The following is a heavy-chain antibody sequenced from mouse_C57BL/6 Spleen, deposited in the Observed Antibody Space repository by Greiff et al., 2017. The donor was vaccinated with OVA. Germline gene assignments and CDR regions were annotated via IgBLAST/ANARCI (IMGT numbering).Heavy chain of an antibody. J-gene: IGHJ1*03. V-gene: IGHV1-64*01. CDR2: IHPNSGST. Sequence: QVQLQQPGAELVKPGASVKLSCKASGYTFTSYWMHWVKQRPGQGLEWIGMIHPNSGSTNYNEKFKSKATLTVDNSSSTAYMQLSSLTSEDSADYCGARGAYPGSWGFDVWGTGTTVTVSS. CDR1: GYTFTSYW. D-gene: IGHD2-10*01. CDR3: ARGAYPGSWGFDV.